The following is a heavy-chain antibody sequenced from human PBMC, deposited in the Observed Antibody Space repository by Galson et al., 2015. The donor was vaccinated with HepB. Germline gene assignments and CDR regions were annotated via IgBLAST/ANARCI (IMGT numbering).Heavy chain of an antibody. V-gene: IGHV3-30*04. Sequence: SLRLSCAASEFTFNTYAMHWVRQAPGKGLEWVAVISYAGSEKYYADSVKGRFTISRDNSKNTLYLQMNSLRTEDTAVYYCARNGDCSSINCYLPFDYWGQGTLVTVSS. CDR2: ISYAGSEK. CDR3: ARNGDCSSINCYLPFDY. CDR1: EFTFNTYA. J-gene: IGHJ4*02. D-gene: IGHD2-2*01.